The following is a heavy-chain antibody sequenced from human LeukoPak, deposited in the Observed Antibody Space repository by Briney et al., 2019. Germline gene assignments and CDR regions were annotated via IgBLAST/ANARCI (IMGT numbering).Heavy chain of an antibody. V-gene: IGHV3-23*01. CDR1: GFTFSIYA. Sequence: QPGGSLRLSXAASGFTFSIYAMSWVRQAPGKGLQWVSSITSSGDGTYYADSVKGRFTISRDNSENMLYLQMNSLRVEDTAVYFCAKDRPNYYGSNGHYYRRDGDYWGQGTLVTVSS. J-gene: IGHJ4*02. CDR2: ITSSGDGT. D-gene: IGHD3-22*01. CDR3: AKDRPNYYGSNGHYYRRDGDY.